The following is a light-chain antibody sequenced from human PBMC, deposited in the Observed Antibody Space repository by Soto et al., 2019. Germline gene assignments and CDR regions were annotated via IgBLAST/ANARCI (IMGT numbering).Light chain of an antibody. Sequence: SYELTQPPSVSVAPGKTARINCGGNNIGSESVHWYQQKPGQAPVLVIYYDSNRPSGIPERFSGSNSGNTATLTISRVEAGDEADYYCQVWDSSSDHVVFGGGTKLTVL. J-gene: IGLJ2*01. CDR1: NIGSES. CDR2: YDS. V-gene: IGLV3-21*04. CDR3: QVWDSSSDHVV.